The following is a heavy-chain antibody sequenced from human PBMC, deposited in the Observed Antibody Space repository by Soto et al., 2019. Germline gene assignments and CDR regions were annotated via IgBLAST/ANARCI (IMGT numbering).Heavy chain of an antibody. CDR1: GGAINNNNYY. J-gene: IGHJ4*02. Sequence: QLQLQESGPGPVKPSGTLSLTCTVSGGAINNNNYYWCWVRQPPGKGLEWIGSVFYDGTTYYSPSLYSRVTISLATSRTQFSLKLNSVTAADTAVYYCARIVVVSQVANVWGQGTLVTVSS. CDR3: ARIVVVSQVANV. D-gene: IGHD2-21*01. V-gene: IGHV4-39*01. CDR2: VFYDGTT.